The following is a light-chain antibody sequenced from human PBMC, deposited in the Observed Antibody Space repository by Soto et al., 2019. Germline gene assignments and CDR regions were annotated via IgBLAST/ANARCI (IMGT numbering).Light chain of an antibody. CDR2: GAS. J-gene: IGKJ1*01. V-gene: IGKV3-15*01. CDR3: QQSNIWPWT. CDR1: QSVSNN. Sequence: IVLTQSPATLSVSPGERATLSCRASQSVSNNLAWYQQQPGQAPMLLIFGASTRATGVPARFSGSGSGTDFTLTINSLQSEDFAVYYCQQSNIWPWTFGQGTKV.